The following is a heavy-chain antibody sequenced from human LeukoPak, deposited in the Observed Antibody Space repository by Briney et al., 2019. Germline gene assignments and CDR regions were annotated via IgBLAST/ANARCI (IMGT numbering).Heavy chain of an antibody. D-gene: IGHD2-2*01. CDR1: GFTFNNYG. J-gene: IGHJ4*02. Sequence: GWSPRLSCAASGFTFNNYGMHWVRQTPGKGLEWVAVISYDGRNKHYPDSVKGRFTISRDISTDTLWLQMDSLRTEDTAVCYCAKGPLRGTAAAIDYWGQGTLVTVSS. CDR2: ISYDGRNK. V-gene: IGHV3-30*18. CDR3: AKGPLRGTAAAIDY.